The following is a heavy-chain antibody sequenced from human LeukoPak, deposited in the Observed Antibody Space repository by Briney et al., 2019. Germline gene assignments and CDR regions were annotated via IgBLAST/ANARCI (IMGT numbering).Heavy chain of an antibody. Sequence: GGSLRLSCAASGFTFSSYAMSWVRQAPGKGLEWVSAISGSGGSTYYADSVKGRFTISRDNSKNTLYLQMNSLRAEDTAVYYCAKIPSGIFGVVTGWFDPWGQGTLVTVSS. CDR1: GFTFSSYA. CDR3: AKIPSGIFGVVTGWFDP. J-gene: IGHJ5*02. D-gene: IGHD3-3*01. V-gene: IGHV3-23*01. CDR2: ISGSGGST.